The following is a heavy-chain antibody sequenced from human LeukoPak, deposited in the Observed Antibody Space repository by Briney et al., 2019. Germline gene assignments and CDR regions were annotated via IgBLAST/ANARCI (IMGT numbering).Heavy chain of an antibody. Sequence: PGGSLRLSCAASGFTFGDYAMHWVRQAPGKGLEWVSLISGDGHTTYYADSVRGRSTISRHNSKNSLYLQMNSLRTEDTAFYYCAKDIGERGYSVHWGQGTLVTVSS. CDR1: GFTFGDYA. V-gene: IGHV3-43*02. D-gene: IGHD5/OR15-5a*01. CDR2: ISGDGHTT. CDR3: AKDIGERGYSVH. J-gene: IGHJ4*02.